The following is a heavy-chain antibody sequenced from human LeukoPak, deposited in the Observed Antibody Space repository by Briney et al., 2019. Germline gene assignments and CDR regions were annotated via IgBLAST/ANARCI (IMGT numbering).Heavy chain of an antibody. Sequence: PSETLSLTCTVSGGSVSSGSYYWSWIRQPPGKGLEWIGSIYYSGSTYYNPSLKSRVTISVDTSKNQFSLKLSSVTAADTAVYYCARGLSRLYYGSGSPLGLQFDYWGQGTLVTVSS. D-gene: IGHD3-10*01. CDR2: IYYSGST. J-gene: IGHJ4*02. V-gene: IGHV4-39*01. CDR3: ARGLSRLYYGSGSPLGLQFDY. CDR1: GGSVSSGSYY.